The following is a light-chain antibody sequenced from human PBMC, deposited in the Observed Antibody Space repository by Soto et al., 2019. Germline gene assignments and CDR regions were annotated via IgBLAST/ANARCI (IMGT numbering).Light chain of an antibody. J-gene: IGKJ5*01. V-gene: IGKV3D-15*01. Sequence: EIVMTQSPATLSVSPGERATLSCRASRSVSSNLAWYQQKPGQAPRLLIYGPSTRATGIPARFSGSGSGTDFTLTISSLQSEYVAIYYYQQYKNWPAITFGQGTLLEIK. CDR3: QQYKNWPAIT. CDR1: RSVSSN. CDR2: GPS.